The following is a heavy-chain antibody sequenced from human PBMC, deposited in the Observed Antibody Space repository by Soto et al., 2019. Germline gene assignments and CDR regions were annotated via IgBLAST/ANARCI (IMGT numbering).Heavy chain of an antibody. CDR3: ARDVVRSTAGDS. J-gene: IGHJ4*02. V-gene: IGHV1-69*01. CDR2: IIPIFTRT. Sequence: QLQLVQSGTEVKEPGSSVKVSCKASGGTFSTSSFVWVRQGPGQGLEWMGGIIPIFTRTNFAQKFQGRGTFSADASTRTTYMELRSLTSEDTAIYYCARDVVRSTAGDSWGQGTLVTVSS. D-gene: IGHD2-15*01. CDR1: GGTFSTSS.